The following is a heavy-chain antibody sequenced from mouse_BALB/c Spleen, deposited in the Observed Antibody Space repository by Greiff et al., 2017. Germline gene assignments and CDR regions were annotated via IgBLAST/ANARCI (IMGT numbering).Heavy chain of an antibody. V-gene: IGHV5-2*01. Sequence: EVKLVESGGGLVQPGESLKLSCESNEYEFPSHDMSWVRKTPEKRLELVAAINSDGGSTDYPDTMERRIIISRDNTKKTLYLQMSSLRSEDTALYYCARHGAMITLFAYWGQGTLVTVSA. J-gene: IGHJ3*01. CDR2: INSDGGST. CDR1: EYEFPSHD. CDR3: ARHGAMITLFAY. D-gene: IGHD2-4*01.